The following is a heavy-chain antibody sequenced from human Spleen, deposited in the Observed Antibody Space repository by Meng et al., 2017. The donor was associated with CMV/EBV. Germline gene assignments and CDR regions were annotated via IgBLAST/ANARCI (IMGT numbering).Heavy chain of an antibody. J-gene: IGHJ4*02. CDR2: IYTSGST. D-gene: IGHD6-13*01. CDR3: ASELPGSSWYYFDY. CDR1: GGSISSYY. V-gene: IGHV4-4*07. Sequence: QVQWQESGPGLVKPSETLSLTCTVSGGSISSYYWSWIRQPAGKGLEWIGRIYTSGSTNYNPSLKSRVTMSVDTSKNQFSLKLSSVTAADTAVYYCASELPGSSWYYFDYWGQGTLVTVSS.